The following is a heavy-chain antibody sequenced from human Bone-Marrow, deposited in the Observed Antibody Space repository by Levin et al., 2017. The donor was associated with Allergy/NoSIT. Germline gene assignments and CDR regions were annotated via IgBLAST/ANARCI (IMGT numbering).Heavy chain of an antibody. CDR2: ISSSSSTI. D-gene: IGHD2-15*01. J-gene: IGHJ4*02. CDR1: GFTFSTYS. CDR3: ASSPTLCSGGSCYLRYYFDY. V-gene: IGHV3-48*02. Sequence: LSLTCGASGFTFSTYSMNWVRQAPGKGLEWVSYISSSSSTIYYADSVKGRFTISRDNAKNSLYLQMNSLRDEDTAVYYCASSPTLCSGGSCYLRYYFDYWGQGTLVTVSS.